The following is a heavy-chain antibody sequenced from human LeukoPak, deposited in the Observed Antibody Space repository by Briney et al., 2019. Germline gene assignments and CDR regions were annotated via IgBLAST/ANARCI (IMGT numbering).Heavy chain of an antibody. CDR1: GFTFSSYA. D-gene: IGHD2-2*01. CDR3: AKGYCSSASCANRADY. CDR2: ISGSGGST. J-gene: IGHJ4*02. Sequence: GGSLRLSCVASGFTFSSYAMSWVRQAPGKGLEWVSAISGSGGSTYYADSVKGRFTISRDNSKNTLYLQMNSLRAEDTAVYYCAKGYCSSASCANRADYWGQGTLVTVSS. V-gene: IGHV3-23*01.